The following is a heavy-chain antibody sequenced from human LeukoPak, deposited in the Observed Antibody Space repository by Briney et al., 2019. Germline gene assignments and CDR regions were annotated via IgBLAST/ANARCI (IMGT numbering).Heavy chain of an antibody. Sequence: ASVKVSCTASGYTFTSYAMHWVRQAPGQRLEWMGWINAGNGNTKYSQKFQGRVTITRDTSASTAYMELSSLRSEDTAVYYCARAPYYDFWSGYYPLYYYYGMDVWGQGTTVTVSS. V-gene: IGHV1-3*01. J-gene: IGHJ6*02. D-gene: IGHD3-3*01. CDR1: GYTFTSYA. CDR2: INAGNGNT. CDR3: ARAPYYDFWSGYYPLYYYYGMDV.